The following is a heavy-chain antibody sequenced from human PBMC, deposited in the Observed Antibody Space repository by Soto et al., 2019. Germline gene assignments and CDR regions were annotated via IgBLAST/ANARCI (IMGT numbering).Heavy chain of an antibody. Sequence: PGGSLRLSCAASGFTFSSYSMNWVRQAPGKGLEWVSYISSSSTIYYADSVKGRFTISRDNAKNSLYLQMNSLRDEDTAVYYCAREGGDIVVVVAATLSGMDVWGQGTTVTVSS. V-gene: IGHV3-48*02. D-gene: IGHD2-15*01. CDR1: GFTFSSYS. CDR3: AREGGDIVVVVAATLSGMDV. CDR2: ISSSSTI. J-gene: IGHJ6*02.